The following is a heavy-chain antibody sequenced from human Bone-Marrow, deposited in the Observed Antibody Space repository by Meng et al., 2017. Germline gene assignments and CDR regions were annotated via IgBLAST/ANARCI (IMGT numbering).Heavy chain of an antibody. CDR3: AKDVATGCYSRGCDY. Sequence: SLKISCAASGFTFDDYAMHWVRQAPGKGLEWVSGISWDSNTIDYADSVKGRFTISRDNAKNSLYLQMNSLGAEDTALYYCAKDVATGCYSRGCDYWGQGALVTVSS. CDR1: GFTFDDYA. CDR2: ISWDSNTI. J-gene: IGHJ4*02. V-gene: IGHV3-9*01. D-gene: IGHD1-26*01.